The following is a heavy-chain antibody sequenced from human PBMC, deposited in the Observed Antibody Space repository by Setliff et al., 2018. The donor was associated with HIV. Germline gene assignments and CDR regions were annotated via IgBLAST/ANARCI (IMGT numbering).Heavy chain of an antibody. CDR3: ARVPVAGANWFDP. J-gene: IGHJ5*02. CDR2: IYNGGIT. D-gene: IGHD2-21*01. Sequence: SETLSLTCTVSGDSITNDYWTWIRQPPGKGLEWVGYIYNGGITSYNPSLKSRVTISADASKNQFSLKLKSVTAADTAVYYCARVPVAGANWFDPWGLGTLVTVSS. V-gene: IGHV4-4*09. CDR1: GDSITNDY.